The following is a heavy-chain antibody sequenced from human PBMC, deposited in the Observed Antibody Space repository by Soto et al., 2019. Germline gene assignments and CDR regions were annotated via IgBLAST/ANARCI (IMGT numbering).Heavy chain of an antibody. Sequence: GGSLRLSCAASGFTFSSYWMSWVRQAPGKGLEWVANIKQDGSEKYYVDSVKGRFTISRDNAKNSLYLQMNSLRAEDTAVYYCARIKTIQLWLLGFDYWGQGTLVTVSS. CDR3: ARIKTIQLWLLGFDY. D-gene: IGHD5-18*01. CDR1: GFTFSSYW. V-gene: IGHV3-7*05. CDR2: IKQDGSEK. J-gene: IGHJ4*02.